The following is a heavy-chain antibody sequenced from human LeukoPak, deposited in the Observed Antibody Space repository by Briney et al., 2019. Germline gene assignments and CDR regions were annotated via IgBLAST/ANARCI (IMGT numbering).Heavy chain of an antibody. CDR2: ISGTGDST. CDR1: GFSFSNYG. CDR3: ASMRGYFEY. J-gene: IGHJ4*02. V-gene: IGHV3-23*01. Sequence: GGSLTLSCAASGFSFSNYGMAWLRQAPGKGLEWVSAISGTGDSTYYADSVKGRFTISRDNSKNTLYLQMNSLRAEDTAVYYCASMRGYFEYWGQGTLVTVSS.